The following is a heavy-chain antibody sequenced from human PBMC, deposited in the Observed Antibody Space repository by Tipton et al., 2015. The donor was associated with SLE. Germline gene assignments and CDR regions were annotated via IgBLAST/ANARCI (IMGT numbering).Heavy chain of an antibody. V-gene: IGHV3-30*04. Sequence: SLRLSCAASGFTFNVYPMHWVRQTPGKGLEWVGIISSSGFTKYYKDSVKGRFTISRDNTNNTLYLHVSSLRPDDTAVYYCARSQRVVAQTYNRRIDVFGIWGQGTMVTVS. CDR1: GFTFNVYP. D-gene: IGHD2-15*01. CDR3: ARSQRVVAQTYNRRIDVFGI. CDR2: ISSSGFTK. J-gene: IGHJ3*02.